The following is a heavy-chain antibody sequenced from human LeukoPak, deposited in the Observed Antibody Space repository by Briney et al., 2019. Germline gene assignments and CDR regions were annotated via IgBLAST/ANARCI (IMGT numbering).Heavy chain of an antibody. V-gene: IGHV3-23*01. CDR3: AKEATVTPGNVNWFDT. CDR1: GFTFSSYA. J-gene: IGHJ5*02. CDR2: ISGSGGST. D-gene: IGHD4-17*01. Sequence: PGGSLRLSCAASGFTFSSYAMSWVRQAPGKGLEWVSAISGSGGSTYYADSVKGRFTISRDNSKNRLYLKMNSLRAEDTGVYYCAKEATVTPGNVNWFDTWGQGTLVTVSS.